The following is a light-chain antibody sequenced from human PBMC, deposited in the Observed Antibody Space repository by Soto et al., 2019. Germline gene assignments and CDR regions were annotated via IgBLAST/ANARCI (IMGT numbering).Light chain of an antibody. J-gene: IGLJ2*01. CDR3: SSYTRSNTLVV. CDR2: EVA. V-gene: IGLV2-14*03. Sequence: QSVLTQPASVSGSPGQSITISCTGTSSDIGGSTYVSWYQQHPGRAPKLMIYEVANRPSGVSDRFSGSKSGNTASLTISGLQAEDEANYFCSSYTRSNTLVVFGGGTKLTVL. CDR1: SSDIGGSTY.